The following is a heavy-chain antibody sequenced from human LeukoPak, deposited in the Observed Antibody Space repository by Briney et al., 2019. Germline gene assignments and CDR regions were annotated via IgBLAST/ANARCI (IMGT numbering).Heavy chain of an antibody. D-gene: IGHD3-3*01. V-gene: IGHV4-59*01. CDR3: ARDRGYDFWSGYFNLGYFDY. J-gene: IGHJ4*02. CDR2: SYYSGST. CDR1: GGSISSYY. Sequence: SETLSLTCTVSGGSISSYYWSWIRQPPGKGLEWIGYSYYSGSTNYNPSLKSRVTISVDTSKNQFSLKLSSVTAADTVVYYCARDRGYDFWSGYFNLGYFDYWGQGTLVTVSS.